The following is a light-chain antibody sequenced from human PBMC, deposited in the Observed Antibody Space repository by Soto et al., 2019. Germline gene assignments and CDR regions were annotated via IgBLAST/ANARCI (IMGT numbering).Light chain of an antibody. J-gene: IGKJ3*01. CDR3: QQYSSSPPAFT. CDR2: GSS. V-gene: IGKV3-20*01. Sequence: EIVLTQSPGTLSLSPGERATLSCRASQSVSSSYLAWYQQRPGQAPRLIIFGSSYRATVVADRFSGSGSGTDFTLTISRLELEDFDVYYCQQYSSSPPAFTFGPGTKVDSK. CDR1: QSVSSSY.